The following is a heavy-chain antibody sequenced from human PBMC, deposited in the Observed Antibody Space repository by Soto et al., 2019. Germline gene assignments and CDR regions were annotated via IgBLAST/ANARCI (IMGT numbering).Heavy chain of an antibody. CDR1: GGSISSGGYS. CDR3: ARSYYDSTGFAVDP. Sequence: SETLSLTCAVSGGSISSGGYSWSWIRQPPGKGLEWIGFMYYGGSFNYNPSLSSRVTLSVETSKNQFSMKVTSVTASDTAVYYCARSYYDSTGFAVDPWGQGTLVTVS. CDR2: MYYGGSF. J-gene: IGHJ5*02. D-gene: IGHD3-22*01. V-gene: IGHV4-61*08.